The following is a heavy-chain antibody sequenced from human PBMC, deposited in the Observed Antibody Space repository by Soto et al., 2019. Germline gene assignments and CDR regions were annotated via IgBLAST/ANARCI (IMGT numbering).Heavy chain of an antibody. V-gene: IGHV4-39*07. D-gene: IGHD3-10*01. CDR1: GGSISSSSYY. J-gene: IGHJ6*02. CDR2: IYYSGST. CDR3: ARGLLYGSGSYYRSGGGYYYYGMDV. Sequence: PSETLSLTCTVSGGSISSSSYYRGLIRQPPGKGLEWIGSIYYSGSTYYNPSLKSRVTISVDTSKNQFSLKLSSVTAADTAVYYCARGLLYGSGSYYRSGGGYYYYGMDVWGQGTTVTVSS.